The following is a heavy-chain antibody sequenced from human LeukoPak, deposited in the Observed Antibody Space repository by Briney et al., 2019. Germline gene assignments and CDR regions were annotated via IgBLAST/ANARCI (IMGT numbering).Heavy chain of an antibody. J-gene: IGHJ4*02. V-gene: IGHV3-15*01. CDR1: GFTFSNAW. Sequence: PGGSLRLSCAASGFTFSNAWMSWVRQAPGKGLEWVGRIKSKTDGGTTDYAAPVKGRFTLSRDNSKNTLFLQMSSLKTEDTAVYYCATVRVSDYVWGTYRYSYFDYWGQGTLVTVSS. D-gene: IGHD3-16*02. CDR3: ATVRVSDYVWGTYRYSYFDY. CDR2: IKSKTDGGTT.